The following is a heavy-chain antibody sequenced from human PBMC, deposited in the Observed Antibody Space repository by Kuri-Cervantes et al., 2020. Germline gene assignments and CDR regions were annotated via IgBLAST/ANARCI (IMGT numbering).Heavy chain of an antibody. J-gene: IGHJ5*02. D-gene: IGHD3-9*01. V-gene: IGHV3-7*01. CDR3: AREVYYDILSQYSEGFDP. CDR1: GFTFSSYW. Sequence: GGSLRLSCAASGFTFSSYWMSWVRQAPGKGLEWVANIKQDGSEKYYVDSVKGRFTISRDNAKNSLYLQMNSLRAEDTAVYYCAREVYYDILSQYSEGFDPWGQGTPVTVSS. CDR2: IKQDGSEK.